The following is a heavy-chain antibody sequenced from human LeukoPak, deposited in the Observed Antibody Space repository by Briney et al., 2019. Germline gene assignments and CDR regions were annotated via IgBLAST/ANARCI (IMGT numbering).Heavy chain of an antibody. CDR3: ARALTYKRQGEYFQH. J-gene: IGHJ1*01. Sequence: SWLRQAPGKGLEWIGYIYYSGSTYYNPSLKSRVTISVDTSKNQFSLKLSSVTAADTAVYYCARALTYKRQGEYFQHWGQGTLVTVSS. D-gene: IGHD1-1*01. CDR2: IYYSGST. V-gene: IGHV4-30-4*08.